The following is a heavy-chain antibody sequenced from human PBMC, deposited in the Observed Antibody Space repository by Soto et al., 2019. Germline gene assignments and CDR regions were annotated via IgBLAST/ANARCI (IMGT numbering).Heavy chain of an antibody. CDR2: ILYSGNS. CDR3: ATFGGGWTF. D-gene: IGHD6-19*01. CDR1: GGSVSSGGYY. Sequence: QVQLQESGPGQVKPSETLSLTCSVSGGSVSSGGYYWTWIRQPPGKGLEWIGYILYSGNSNYNPSLKSRFPSALHTPWTQSYLKLSCVPAASEAVYYCATFGGGWTFWGKGSVVTVSS. V-gene: IGHV4-61*08. J-gene: IGHJ4*02.